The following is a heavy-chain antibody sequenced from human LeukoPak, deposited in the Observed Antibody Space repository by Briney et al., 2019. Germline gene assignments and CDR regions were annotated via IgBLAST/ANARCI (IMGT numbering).Heavy chain of an antibody. Sequence: ASVKVSCKVSGYTLTELSIHWVRQAPGKGLEWMGGFDPEDGETIYAQKFQGRVTMTEDTSTDTAYMELSSLRSEDTAVYYCATDGSLIYDSSGYGDWGQGTLVTVSS. J-gene: IGHJ4*02. D-gene: IGHD3-22*01. CDR2: FDPEDGET. V-gene: IGHV1-24*01. CDR3: ATDGSLIYDSSGYGD. CDR1: GYTLTELS.